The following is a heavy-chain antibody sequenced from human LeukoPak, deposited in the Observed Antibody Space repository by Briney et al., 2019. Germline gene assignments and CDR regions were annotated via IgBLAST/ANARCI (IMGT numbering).Heavy chain of an antibody. CDR2: IYTSGST. D-gene: IGHD3-3*01. CDR1: DGSISSGSYY. J-gene: IGHJ4*02. V-gene: IGHV4-61*02. Sequence: SETLSLTCTVSDGSISSGSYYWSWIRQPAGKGLEWIGRIYTSGSTNYNPSLKSRVTISVDTSKNQFSLKLSSVTAADTAVYYCARGQVSLYDFWSGYFDYWGQGTLVTVSS. CDR3: ARGQVSLYDFWSGYFDY.